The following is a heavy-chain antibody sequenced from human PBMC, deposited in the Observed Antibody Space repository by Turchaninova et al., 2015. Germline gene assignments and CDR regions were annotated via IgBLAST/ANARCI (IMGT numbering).Heavy chain of an antibody. J-gene: IGHJ2*01. V-gene: IGHV4-34*01. D-gene: IGHD3-3*01. Sequence: QVQLQQWGAGLLKPSETLSLTCAVYGGSFSGYYWSWIRQPPGKGLVWLGEINHCGVSNYNPSLKRRVTISVDTSKNHVPLKLSSVTAADTAVYYCARDGDYWYFDLWGRGTLVTVSS. CDR2: INHCGVS. CDR3: ARDGDYWYFDL. CDR1: GGSFSGYY.